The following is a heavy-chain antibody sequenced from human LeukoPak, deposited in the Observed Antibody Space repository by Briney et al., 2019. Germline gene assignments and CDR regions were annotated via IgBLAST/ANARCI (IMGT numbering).Heavy chain of an antibody. D-gene: IGHD6-13*01. J-gene: IGHJ5*02. CDR3: ARDIEQQPSFLSDP. CDR2: IYTSGST. CDR1: GGSISSYY. V-gene: IGHV4-4*07. Sequence: SETLSLTCTVSGGSISSYYWSWIRQPAGKGLEWIGRIYTSGSTNYNPSLKSRVTMSVDTSKNQFSLKLSSVTAADTAVYYCARDIEQQPSFLSDPWGQGTLVTVSS.